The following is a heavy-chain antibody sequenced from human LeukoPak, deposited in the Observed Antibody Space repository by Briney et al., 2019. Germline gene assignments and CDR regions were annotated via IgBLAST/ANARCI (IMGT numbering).Heavy chain of an antibody. CDR1: GGTFSGSA. V-gene: IGHV1-69*13. Sequence: ASVKVSCKASGGTFSGSAVSWVRQAPGQGIEWMGGIIPTYGTTNYAQKFQGRVTITADESTSTAYMELSSLRFEDTAVYYCARETSGVVGGPLYSWFDPWGQGTLVTVSS. CDR3: ARETSGVVGGPLYSWFDP. CDR2: IIPTYGTT. J-gene: IGHJ5*02. D-gene: IGHD2-21*01.